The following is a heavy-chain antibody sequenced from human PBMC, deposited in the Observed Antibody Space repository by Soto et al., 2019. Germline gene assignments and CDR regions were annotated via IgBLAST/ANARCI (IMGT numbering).Heavy chain of an antibody. V-gene: IGHV4-61*08. CDR3: ARHLDGYYDILTGYYPYYYYGMDV. CDR1: GGSISSGGYY. J-gene: IGHJ6*02. Sequence: SETLSLTCTVSGGSISSGGYYWSWIRQHPGKGLEWIGYIYYSGSTNYNPSLKSRVTISIDTSKNQFSLKLSSVTAADTAVYYCARHLDGYYDILTGYYPYYYYGMDVWGQGTTVTVSS. CDR2: IYYSGST. D-gene: IGHD3-9*01.